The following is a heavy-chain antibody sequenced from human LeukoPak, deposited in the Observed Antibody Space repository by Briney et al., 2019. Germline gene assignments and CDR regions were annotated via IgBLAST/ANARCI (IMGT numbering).Heavy chain of an antibody. CDR1: GFTFSSYS. J-gene: IGHJ4*02. CDR2: ISSSSSYI. Sequence: GGSLRLSCAASGFTFSSYSMTWVRQAPGKGLEWVSSISSSSSYIYYADSVKGRFTISRDNAKNSLYLQMNSLRAEDTAVYYCARRPPNDYGDYGLDYWGQGTLVTVSS. V-gene: IGHV3-21*01. D-gene: IGHD4-17*01. CDR3: ARRPPNDYGDYGLDY.